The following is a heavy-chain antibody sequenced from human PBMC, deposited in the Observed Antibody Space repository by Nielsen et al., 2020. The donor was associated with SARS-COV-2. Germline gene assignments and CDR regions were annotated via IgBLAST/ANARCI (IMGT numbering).Heavy chain of an antibody. V-gene: IGHV3-23*01. Sequence: WIRQPPGKGLEWVSATSGSGGSTYYADSVKGRFTISRDNSKNTLYLQMNSLRAEDTAVYYCAKDKGTLVFYDILTGYYNVWGQGTLVTVSS. CDR3: AKDKGTLVFYDILTGYYNV. J-gene: IGHJ4*02. D-gene: IGHD3-9*01. CDR2: TSGSGGST.